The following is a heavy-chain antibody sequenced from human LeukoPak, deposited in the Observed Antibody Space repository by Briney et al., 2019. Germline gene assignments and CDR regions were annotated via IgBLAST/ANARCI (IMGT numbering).Heavy chain of an antibody. CDR3: VKDFRVLSWYFDL. V-gene: IGHV3-33*06. Sequence: GGSLRLSCTASGFTFSNNAMHWVRQAPGEGLEWVAVILFDGSKQFYSDSVKGRFTISRDNSKNTLYLQMNSLRAEDTADHYCVKDFRVLSWYFDLWGRGTLVTVSS. J-gene: IGHJ2*01. D-gene: IGHD3-10*01. CDR2: ILFDGSKQ. CDR1: GFTFSNNA.